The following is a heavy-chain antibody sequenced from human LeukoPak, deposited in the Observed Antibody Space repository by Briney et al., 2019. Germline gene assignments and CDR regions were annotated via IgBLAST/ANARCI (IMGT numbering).Heavy chain of an antibody. CDR1: SGSAQNDY. CDR2: IHSTDGT. D-gene: IGHD3-3*02. Sequence: PSETLSLSCSVSSGSAQNDYWTWVRQAPGKGLEWIGYIHSTDGTNYSPSLNSRIFISLDKPKNQFSLKVTSVTAADTAVYSCARGRLVHFYYYYYYLDVWGRGTTVTVSS. V-gene: IGHV4-59*02. CDR3: ARGRLVHFYYYYYYLDV. J-gene: IGHJ6*03.